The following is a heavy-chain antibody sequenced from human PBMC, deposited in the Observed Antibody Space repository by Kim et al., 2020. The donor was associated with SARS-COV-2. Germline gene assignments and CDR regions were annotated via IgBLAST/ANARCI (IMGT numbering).Heavy chain of an antibody. CDR3: ARNLVGDTDLGP. D-gene: IGHD1-26*01. CDR1: GFTFSSHV. CDR2: ISYEGSTQ. V-gene: IGHV3-30*03. J-gene: IGHJ5*02. Sequence: GESLKISCAASGFTFSSHVMHWVRQAPGKGLEWVALISYEGSTQRYTDSVKGRFTVSRDNSKNILFLQMNSLRPEDTAVYYCARNLVGDTDLGPWGQGTLVTVSS.